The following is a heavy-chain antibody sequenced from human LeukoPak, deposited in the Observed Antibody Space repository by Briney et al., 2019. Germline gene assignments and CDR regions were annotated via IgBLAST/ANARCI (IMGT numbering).Heavy chain of an antibody. Sequence: SEALSLTCTVSGGSLSSYYWIWIRQPPGKGLEWLGYIYTSGSTNYNPSLKSRVTISVDTSKNQFSLKLSSVTAADTAVYYCARHRGVAARPGAFDIWGQGTMVTVSS. CDR2: IYTSGST. V-gene: IGHV4-4*09. CDR1: GGSLSSYY. D-gene: IGHD6-6*01. CDR3: ARHRGVAARPGAFDI. J-gene: IGHJ3*02.